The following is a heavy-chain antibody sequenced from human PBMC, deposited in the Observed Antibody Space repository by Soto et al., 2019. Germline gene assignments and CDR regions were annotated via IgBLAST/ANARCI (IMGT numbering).Heavy chain of an antibody. J-gene: IGHJ6*02. D-gene: IGHD6-6*01. V-gene: IGHV1-24*01. CDR2: FDPEDGET. CDR3: ATDSSSSPGTYYYYGMDV. Sequence: ASVKVSCKVSGYTLTELSMHWLRQAPGKGLEWMGGFDPEDGETIYAQKFQGRVTMTEDTSTDTAYIELSSLRSEDTAVYYCATDSSSSPGTYYYYGMDVWGQGTTVTVSS. CDR1: GYTLTELS.